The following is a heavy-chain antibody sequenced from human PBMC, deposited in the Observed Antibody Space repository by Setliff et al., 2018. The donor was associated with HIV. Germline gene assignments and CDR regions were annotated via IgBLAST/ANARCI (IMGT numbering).Heavy chain of an antibody. J-gene: IGHJ4*02. CDR1: GGSISSGGYY. D-gene: IGHD3-22*01. Sequence: PSETLSLTCAVYGGSISSGGYYWGWIRQPPGKGLEWIGSIYYSGSTYYNPSLKSRVSISLHSSENQFSLRVFSATAADTAIYYCARQNYYDISGYYARPLDFDSWGQGVLVTVSS. CDR2: IYYSGST. CDR3: ARQNYYDISGYYARPLDFDS. V-gene: IGHV4-39*01.